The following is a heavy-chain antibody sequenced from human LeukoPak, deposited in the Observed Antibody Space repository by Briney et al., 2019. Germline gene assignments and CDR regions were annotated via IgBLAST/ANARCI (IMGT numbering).Heavy chain of an antibody. CDR2: IYDSGST. D-gene: IGHD3-22*01. J-gene: IGHJ3*02. V-gene: IGHV4-59*08. Sequence: PSETLSLTCTVSGGSISSYYWSWIRQPPGKGLEWIGYIYDSGSTNYNPSLKSRVTISVDTSKNQFSLKLSSVTAADTAVYFCARRRYYDSSGYSNAFDIWGQGTMVTVSS. CDR1: GGSISSYY. CDR3: ARRRYYDSSGYSNAFDI.